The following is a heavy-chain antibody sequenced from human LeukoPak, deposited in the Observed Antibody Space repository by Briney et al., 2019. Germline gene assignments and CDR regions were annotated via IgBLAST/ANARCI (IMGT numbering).Heavy chain of an antibody. Sequence: SETLSLTCTVSGGSISSSSYYWGWIRQPPGKGLEWIGSIYYSGSTYYNPSLKSRVTISVDTSKNRFSLKLSSVTAADTAVYYCARDSDVGYDFWSGYHSYYYMDVWGKGTTVTVSS. D-gene: IGHD3-3*01. CDR3: ARDSDVGYDFWSGYHSYYYMDV. CDR1: GGSISSSSYY. CDR2: IYYSGST. V-gene: IGHV4-39*07. J-gene: IGHJ6*03.